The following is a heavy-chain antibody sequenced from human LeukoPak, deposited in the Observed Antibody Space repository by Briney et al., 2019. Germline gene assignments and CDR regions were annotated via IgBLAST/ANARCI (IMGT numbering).Heavy chain of an antibody. V-gene: IGHV1-69*04. CDR2: IIPILGIA. J-gene: IGHJ6*02. D-gene: IGHD3-22*01. Sequence: SVKVSCKASGGTFSSYAISWVRQAPGQGLEWMGRIIPILGIADYAQKFQGRVTITADKSTSTAYMELSSLRSEDTAVYYCAQSIKGYYDSSGYGVYGMDVWGQGTTVTVSS. CDR1: GGTFSSYA. CDR3: AQSIKGYYDSSGYGVYGMDV.